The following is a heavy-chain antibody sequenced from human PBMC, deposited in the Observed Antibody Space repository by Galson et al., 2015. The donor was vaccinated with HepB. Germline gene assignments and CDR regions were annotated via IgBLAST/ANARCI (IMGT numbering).Heavy chain of an antibody. CDR3: ARGMDWPAY. Sequence: SLRLSCAASGFTFSSYGMHWVRQAPGKGLEWVAVIWYDGSKKYYGDSVKGRFTISRDNSKNTLYLQMDSLRAEDTAVYYCARGMDWPAYWGQGTLVTVSS. D-gene: IGHD3/OR15-3a*01. CDR2: IWYDGSKK. J-gene: IGHJ4*02. CDR1: GFTFSSYG. V-gene: IGHV3-33*08.